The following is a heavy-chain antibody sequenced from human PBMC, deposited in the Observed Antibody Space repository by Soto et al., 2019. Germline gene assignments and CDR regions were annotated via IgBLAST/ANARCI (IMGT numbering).Heavy chain of an antibody. J-gene: IGHJ3*02. CDR3: ARMCRYCSGGSPHAFDI. CDR1: GGSISSGDYY. V-gene: IGHV4-30-4*01. D-gene: IGHD2-15*01. CDR2: IYYSGST. Sequence: SETLSLTCTVSGGSISSGDYYWSWIRQPPGKGLEWIGYIYYSGSTYYNPSLKSRVTISVDTSKNQFSPKLSSVTAADTAVYYCARMCRYCSGGSPHAFDIWGQGTMVTVSS.